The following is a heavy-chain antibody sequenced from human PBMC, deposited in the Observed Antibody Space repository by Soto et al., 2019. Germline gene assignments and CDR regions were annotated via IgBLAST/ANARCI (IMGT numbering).Heavy chain of an antibody. Sequence: QVQLVQSGAEVKKPGASVKVSCKASGYTFTSYGISWVRQAPGQGLEWMGWISAYNGNTNYAQKLQGRVTMTTDTSASTAYMELRSLRSDDTAVYYCARVDHIVVVTAILEHDTFDIWGQGTMVTVSS. CDR1: GYTFTSYG. CDR3: ARVDHIVVVTAILEHDTFDI. CDR2: ISAYNGNT. V-gene: IGHV1-18*01. D-gene: IGHD2-21*02. J-gene: IGHJ3*02.